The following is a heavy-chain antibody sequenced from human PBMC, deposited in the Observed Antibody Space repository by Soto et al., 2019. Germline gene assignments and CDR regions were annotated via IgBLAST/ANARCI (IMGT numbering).Heavy chain of an antibody. Sequence: LVQSGPDVKKPGSSLKVSCKTSGFTFGSSAVQWVRQVRGQRLEWIGWIVVASGYSNVAQKFQDRVSLTRDLSTNTAFMELSSLTSEDSAMYYCAADVIGVAGDFDHWGQGTLVSVSS. V-gene: IGHV1-58*01. CDR2: IVVASGYS. D-gene: IGHD6-19*01. CDR1: GFTFGSSA. J-gene: IGHJ4*02. CDR3: AADVIGVAGDFDH.